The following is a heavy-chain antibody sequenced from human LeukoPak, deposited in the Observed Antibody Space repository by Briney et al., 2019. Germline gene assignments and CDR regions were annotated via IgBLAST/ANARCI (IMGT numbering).Heavy chain of an antibody. V-gene: IGHV4-39*01. CDR3: ARGSLGYCSSTSCEDKYYYYYMDV. D-gene: IGHD2-2*01. CDR1: GASVSGSNYY. Sequence: SETLSLTCAVSGASVSGSNYYWGWIRQPPGKGLEWIGNIYSSGSTYYNASLQSRVTISIDTSKNQFSLRLNSVTAADTAVYYCARGSLGYCSSTSCEDKYYYYYMDVWGKGTTVTISS. CDR2: IYSSGST. J-gene: IGHJ6*03.